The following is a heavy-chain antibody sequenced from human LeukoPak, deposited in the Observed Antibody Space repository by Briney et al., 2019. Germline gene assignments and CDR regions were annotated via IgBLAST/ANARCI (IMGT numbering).Heavy chain of an antibody. J-gene: IGHJ3*02. CDR1: GFTFDDYA. CDR3: ARSRRDGDYLFNAFDI. V-gene: IGHV3-21*01. D-gene: IGHD4-17*01. CDR2: LSTSSSYI. Sequence: PGGSLRLSCAASGFTFDDYAMHWARQAPGKGLEWVSSLSTSSSYIYYADSVKGRFTVSRDNARNSLELQMNSLRAEDTAVYYCARSRRDGDYLFNAFDIWGQGTMVTVSS.